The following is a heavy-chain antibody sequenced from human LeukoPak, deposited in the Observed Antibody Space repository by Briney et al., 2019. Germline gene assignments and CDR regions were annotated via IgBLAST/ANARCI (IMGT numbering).Heavy chain of an antibody. V-gene: IGHV3-30*04. D-gene: IGHD2-15*01. CDR3: ARTNSGGRRPLGY. Sequence: GGSLRLSCAASGFTFSSYAMHWVSQAPGKGLEWVAVISYDGSNKYYADSVKGRFTISRDNSKNTLYLQMNSLRAEDTAVYYCARTNSGGRRPLGYWGQGTLVTVSS. CDR2: ISYDGSNK. CDR1: GFTFSSYA. J-gene: IGHJ4*02.